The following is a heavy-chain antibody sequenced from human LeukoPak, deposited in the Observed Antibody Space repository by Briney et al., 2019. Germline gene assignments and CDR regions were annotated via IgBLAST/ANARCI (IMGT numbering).Heavy chain of an antibody. CDR2: IYYSGST. CDR1: SYSISDYY. CDR3: ARVFCSGGSCYGGAFDI. D-gene: IGHD2-15*01. J-gene: IGHJ3*02. Sequence: SETLSLTCTVSSYSISDYYWGWIRQPPGKGLEWIGSIYYSGSTNYNPSLKSRVTISVDKSKNQFSLKLSSVTAADTAVYYCARVFCSGGSCYGGAFDIWGQGTMVTVSS. V-gene: IGHV4-38-2*02.